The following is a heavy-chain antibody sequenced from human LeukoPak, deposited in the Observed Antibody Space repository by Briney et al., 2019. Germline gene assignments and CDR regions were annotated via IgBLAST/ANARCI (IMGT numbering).Heavy chain of an antibody. CDR2: FYWDDDK. D-gene: IGHD3-10*01. Sequence: SGPTLVNPTQTLMPTCTFSGFSLNTSGVGVGWIRQPPGKALEWLAVFYWDDDKRYSPSLKSRLTITKDTSKNQVVLTMANMDPVDTAIYYCAHSSPNYYGSGSYDYWGQGTLVTVSS. V-gene: IGHV2-5*02. CDR1: GFSLNTSGVG. CDR3: AHSSPNYYGSGSYDY. J-gene: IGHJ4*02.